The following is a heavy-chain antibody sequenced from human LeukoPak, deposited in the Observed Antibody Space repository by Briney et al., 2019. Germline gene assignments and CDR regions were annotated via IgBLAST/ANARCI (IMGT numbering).Heavy chain of an antibody. CDR3: AKDGYSSIPGFHFEY. CDR2: ISYDGRSQ. J-gene: IGHJ4*02. D-gene: IGHD6-13*01. CDR1: GFTFSPFN. Sequence: QPGGSLRLSCAASGFTFSPFNMYWVRQAPGKGLEWVALISYDGRSQQYADSVKGRFTISRDNSKKTLYLHLNSLRVEDAAVYYCAKDGYSSIPGFHFEYWGQGTPVTVSS. V-gene: IGHV3-30*18.